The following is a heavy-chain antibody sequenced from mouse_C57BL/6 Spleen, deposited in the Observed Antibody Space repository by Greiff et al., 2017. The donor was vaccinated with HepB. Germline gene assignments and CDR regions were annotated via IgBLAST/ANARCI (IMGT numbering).Heavy chain of an antibody. Sequence: QVQLQQPGAELVKPGASVKLSCKASGYTFTSYWMHWVKQRPGQGLEWIGMIHPNSGSTNYNEKFKSKATLTVDKSSSTAYMQLSSLTSEDSAVYYCARGGYYGNYGDYWGQGTTLTVSS. D-gene: IGHD2-1*01. CDR3: ARGGYYGNYGDY. CDR1: GYTFTSYW. J-gene: IGHJ2*01. CDR2: IHPNSGST. V-gene: IGHV1-64*01.